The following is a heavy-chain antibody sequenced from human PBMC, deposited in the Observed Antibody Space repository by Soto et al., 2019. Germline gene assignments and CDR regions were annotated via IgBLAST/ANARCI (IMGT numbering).Heavy chain of an antibody. D-gene: IGHD6-19*01. V-gene: IGHV3-23*01. CDR2: ISGIFCIT. CDR1: GFTFSSYA. CDR3: AKDPGVAGTSDY. Sequence: PWGSLRLSCATSGFTFSSYAMSWVRQAPGKGLEWVSAISGIFCITYYADSFKCRFTISRDNSKNALYLQMNSLRAEDTAGYYCAKDPGVAGTSDYWGQGTLVPVSS. J-gene: IGHJ4*02.